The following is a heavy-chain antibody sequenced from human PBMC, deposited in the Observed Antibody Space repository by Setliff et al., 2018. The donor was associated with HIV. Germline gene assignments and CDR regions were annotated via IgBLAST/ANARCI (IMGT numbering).Heavy chain of an antibody. CDR1: GDSISSVSYS. V-gene: IGHV4-39*01. J-gene: IGHJ6*03. Sequence: SETLSLTCTVSGDSISSVSYSWGWIRQPPGKGLEWIGYMYSGGSTYYKPSLKSRVTMSVDSSKNQFSLKVNSVTAADTAVYYCARHAALIKRYYYYYLDVWGKGTTVTVSS. CDR3: ARHAALIKRYYYYYLDV. D-gene: IGHD5-18*01. CDR2: MYSGGST.